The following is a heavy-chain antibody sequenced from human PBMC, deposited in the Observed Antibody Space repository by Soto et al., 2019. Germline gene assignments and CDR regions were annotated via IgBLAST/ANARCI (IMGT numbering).Heavy chain of an antibody. Sequence: GGSLRLSCAASGFTFSSYSMNWVRQAPGKGLEWVSSISSSSSYIYYADSVKGRFTISRDNAKNSLYLQMNSLRAEDTAVYYCARWPGLHLGELFFPPDYFDYWGQGTLVTVSS. CDR1: GFTFSSYS. J-gene: IGHJ4*02. V-gene: IGHV3-21*01. CDR3: ARWPGLHLGELFFPPDYFDY. CDR2: ISSSSSYI. D-gene: IGHD3-16*01.